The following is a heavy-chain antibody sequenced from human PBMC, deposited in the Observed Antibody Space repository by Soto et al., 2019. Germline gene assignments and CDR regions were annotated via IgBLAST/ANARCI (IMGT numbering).Heavy chain of an antibody. J-gene: IGHJ4*02. CDR1: GYTFTSYG. V-gene: IGHV1-18*01. CDR3: ARCYYDILTGFSNLDY. D-gene: IGHD3-9*01. Sequence: ASVKVSCKASGYTFTSYGISWVRQAPRQGLEWMGWISAYNGNTNYAQKLQGRVTMATDTSTSTAYMELRSLRSDDTAVYYCARCYYDILTGFSNLDYWGQGTLVTVSS. CDR2: ISAYNGNT.